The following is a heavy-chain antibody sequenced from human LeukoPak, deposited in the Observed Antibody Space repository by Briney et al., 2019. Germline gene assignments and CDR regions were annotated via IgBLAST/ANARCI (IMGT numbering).Heavy chain of an antibody. Sequence: SETLSLTCTVSGGSISSSSYYWGWIRQPPGKGLEWTGSIYYSGSTYYNPSLKSRVTISVDTSKNQFSLKLSSVTAADTAVYYCARDLAPMDGSFDPWGQGTLVTVSS. D-gene: IGHD3-10*01. J-gene: IGHJ5*02. CDR2: IYYSGST. CDR3: ARDLAPMDGSFDP. CDR1: GGSISSSSYY. V-gene: IGHV4-39*07.